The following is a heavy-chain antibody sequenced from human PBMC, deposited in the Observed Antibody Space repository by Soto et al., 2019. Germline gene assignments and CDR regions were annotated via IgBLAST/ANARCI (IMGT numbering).Heavy chain of an antibody. CDR3: AKDHRQWELEPEYFQH. J-gene: IGHJ1*01. V-gene: IGHV3-43*01. D-gene: IGHD1-26*01. CDR1: GFTFDDYT. CDR2: ISWDGGST. Sequence: GGSLRLSCAASGFTFDDYTMHWVRQAPGKGLEWVSLISWDGGSTYYADSVKGRFTISRDNSKNSLYLQMNSLRTEDTALYYCAKDHRQWELEPEYFQHWGQGTLVTVSS.